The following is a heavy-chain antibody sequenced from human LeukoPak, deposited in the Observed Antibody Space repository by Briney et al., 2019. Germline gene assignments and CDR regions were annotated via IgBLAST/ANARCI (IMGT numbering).Heavy chain of an antibody. CDR1: GGTFSSYA. V-gene: IGHV1-69*05. CDR2: IIPIFGTA. CDR3: ARAQGVIAASGGDP. D-gene: IGHD6-6*01. J-gene: IGHJ5*02. Sequence: SVKVSCKASGGTFSSYAISWVRQAPGQGLEWMGGIIPIFGTANYAQKFQGRVTMTRNTSISTAYMELSSLRSEDTAVYYCARAQGVIAASGGDPWGQGTLVTVSS.